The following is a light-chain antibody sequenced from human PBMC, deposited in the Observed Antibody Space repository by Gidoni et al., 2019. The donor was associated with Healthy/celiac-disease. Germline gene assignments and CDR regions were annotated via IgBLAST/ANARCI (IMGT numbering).Light chain of an antibody. CDR2: GAS. V-gene: IGKV3-15*01. Sequence: IVIPQSPATLSVSPGERATLSCRASQSVSSNLAWYQQKPGQAPRLLIYGASTRATGSPARFSGSGSGTEFTLTISSLQSEDFAVYYCQQYNNWPELTFGGGTKVEIK. CDR3: QQYNNWPELT. J-gene: IGKJ4*01. CDR1: QSVSSN.